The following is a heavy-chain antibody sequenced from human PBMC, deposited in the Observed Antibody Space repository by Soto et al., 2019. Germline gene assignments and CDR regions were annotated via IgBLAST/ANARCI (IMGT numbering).Heavy chain of an antibody. CDR2: ISSDGSHQ. Sequence: QVQVVESGGGVVQPGTSLRLSCAASGFTFSVSAIHWVRQAPGKGLEWVAVISSDGSHQYYADSVRGRFTLSRDTPKKTLYLQMNSLRAEDTAVYYCARPYCRSTRCYLYYYGMDVWGPGTTVTVSS. V-gene: IGHV3-30-3*01. CDR1: GFTFSVSA. CDR3: ARPYCRSTRCYLYYYGMDV. D-gene: IGHD2-2*01. J-gene: IGHJ6*02.